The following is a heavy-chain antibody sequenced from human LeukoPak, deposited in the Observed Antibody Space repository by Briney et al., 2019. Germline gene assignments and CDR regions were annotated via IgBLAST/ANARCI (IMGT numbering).Heavy chain of an antibody. V-gene: IGHV3-43D*03. CDR1: GFTFDDYA. D-gene: IGHD3-16*01. CDR3: AKDTPLCYFDY. Sequence: GGSLRLSCAASGFTFDDYAMHWVHQAPGKGLEWVSLISWDGGSTYYADSVKGRFTISRDNSKNTLYLQMNSLRADDTAVYYCAKDTPLCYFDYWGQGTLVTVSS. J-gene: IGHJ4*02. CDR2: ISWDGGST.